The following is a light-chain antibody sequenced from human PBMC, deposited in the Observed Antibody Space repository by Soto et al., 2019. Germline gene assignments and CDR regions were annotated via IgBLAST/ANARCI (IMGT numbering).Light chain of an antibody. CDR3: SSYSGRTTFYV. V-gene: IGLV2-23*01. J-gene: IGLJ1*01. CDR2: EGT. Sequence: QSALTQPASVSASPGQSITVSCSGTSSDIGSYNLVSWYQQYPGKAPKLMIYEGTKRPSGVSNRFSGSKSGNTASLTISGLQAEEEADYYCSSYSGRTTFYVFGTGTKVTVL. CDR1: SSDIGSYNL.